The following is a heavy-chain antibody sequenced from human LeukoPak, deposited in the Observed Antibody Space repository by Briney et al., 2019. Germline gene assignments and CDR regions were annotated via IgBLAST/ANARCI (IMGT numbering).Heavy chain of an antibody. CDR1: GYTFTSYA. CDR3: ARDFAILTGYHSYFDP. CDR2: INAGNGNT. V-gene: IGHV1-3*01. D-gene: IGHD3-9*01. Sequence: ASVKVSCKASGYTFTSYAMHWVRQAPGQRLEWMGWINAGNGNTKYSQKFQGRVTITRDTSASTAYMELSSLRSEDTAVYYCARDFAILTGYHSYFDPWGQGTLVTVSS. J-gene: IGHJ5*02.